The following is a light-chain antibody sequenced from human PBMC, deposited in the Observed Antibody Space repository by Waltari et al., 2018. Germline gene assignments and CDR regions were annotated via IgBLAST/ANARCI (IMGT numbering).Light chain of an antibody. CDR3: ASWDDNLSGAV. J-gene: IGLJ2*01. V-gene: IGLV1-47*01. CDR2: RND. CDR1: SSHIGSNY. Sequence: QSVLTQPPSTSGTPGQRVTIYCSGSSSHIGSNYVTWYQQFPGTAPKLLIYRNDQRPSGVPDRFSGSKFGTSTSLAISGLRSDDEADYFCASWDDNLSGAVFGGGTRLTVL.